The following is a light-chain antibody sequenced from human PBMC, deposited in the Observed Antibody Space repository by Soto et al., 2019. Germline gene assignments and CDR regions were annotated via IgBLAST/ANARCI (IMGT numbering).Light chain of an antibody. CDR1: QSVFSTA. V-gene: IGKV3-20*01. Sequence: EIVLTQSPGTLSLSPGERATLSCRASQSVFSTAVVWYQKKPGQAPRRLIYGASNRGPGIPDRFSGSGAGTDFTLTISRLDPEDFAVYYCKYYGSSTGFTFGPGTKVDIK. J-gene: IGKJ3*01. CDR2: GAS. CDR3: KYYGSSTGFT.